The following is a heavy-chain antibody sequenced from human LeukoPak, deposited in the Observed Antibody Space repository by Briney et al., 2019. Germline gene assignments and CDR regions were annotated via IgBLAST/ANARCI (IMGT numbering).Heavy chain of an antibody. CDR1: GYTFTSYG. CDR2: ISAYNGNT. Sequence: GPSVKVSCKASGYTFTSYGISWVRQAPGQGLEWMGWISAYNGNTNYAQKLQGRVTMTTDTSTSTAYMELRSLRSDDTAVYYCARDCSSTSCYGWFDPWGQGTLVTVSS. CDR3: ARDCSSTSCYGWFDP. J-gene: IGHJ5*02. V-gene: IGHV1-18*04. D-gene: IGHD2-2*01.